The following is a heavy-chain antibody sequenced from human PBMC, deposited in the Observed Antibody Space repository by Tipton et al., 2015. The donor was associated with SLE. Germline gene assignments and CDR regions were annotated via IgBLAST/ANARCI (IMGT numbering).Heavy chain of an antibody. CDR1: GYTFTSYD. Sequence: QSGAVVKKPGASVKVSCKASGYTFTSYDINWVRQATGQGLEWMGWMNPNSGNTGYAQKFQGRVTMTRNTSINTAYMDLSSLRSEDTAVYYCALGILTGYSLDYWGQGTLVTVSS. D-gene: IGHD3-9*01. CDR3: ALGILTGYSLDY. V-gene: IGHV1-8*02. J-gene: IGHJ4*02. CDR2: MNPNSGNT.